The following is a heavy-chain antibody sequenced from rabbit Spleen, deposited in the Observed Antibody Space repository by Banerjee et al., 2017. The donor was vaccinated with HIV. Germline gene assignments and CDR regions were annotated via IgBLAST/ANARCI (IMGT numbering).Heavy chain of an antibody. CDR2: INNGNGRT. J-gene: IGHJ4*01. Sequence: QSLEESGGGLVQPEGSLTLTCTASGFSFSSSYYIYWVRQAPGKGLEWIACINNGNGRTYYASWAKGRFTISKTSSTTVTLQMTSLTAADTATYFCARDGGSTNDFSLNLWGPGTLVTVS. CDR3: ARDGGSTNDFSLNL. D-gene: IGHD4-2*01. V-gene: IGHV1S40*01. CDR1: GFSFSSSYY.